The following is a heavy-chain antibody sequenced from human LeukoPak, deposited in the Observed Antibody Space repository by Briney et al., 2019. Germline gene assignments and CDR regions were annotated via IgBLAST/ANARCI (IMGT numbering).Heavy chain of an antibody. Sequence: GGPRRPSSAASGFAFTTYWMHGVRRLPGKGLGWVSRINSDGTTINYPDAVKGRFTISSDNAKNPLYLAMNSLRAEDTAVYYCAPEGGYSYDYWGQGTLVTVSS. CDR3: APEGGYSYDY. CDR2: INSDGTTI. V-gene: IGHV3-74*01. D-gene: IGHD5-18*01. CDR1: GFAFTTYW. J-gene: IGHJ4*02.